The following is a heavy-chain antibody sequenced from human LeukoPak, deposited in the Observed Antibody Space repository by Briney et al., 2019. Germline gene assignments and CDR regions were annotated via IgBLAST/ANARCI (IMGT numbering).Heavy chain of an antibody. Sequence: TLSLTCTVSGGSISSGGYYWSWIRQHPGKGLEWIGCIYYSGSTYYNPSLKSRVTISVDTSKNQFSLKLSSVTAADTAVYYCARGRDSSGYFDYWGQGTLVTVSS. CDR2: IYYSGST. J-gene: IGHJ4*02. CDR1: GGSISSGGYY. V-gene: IGHV4-31*03. D-gene: IGHD3-22*01. CDR3: ARGRDSSGYFDY.